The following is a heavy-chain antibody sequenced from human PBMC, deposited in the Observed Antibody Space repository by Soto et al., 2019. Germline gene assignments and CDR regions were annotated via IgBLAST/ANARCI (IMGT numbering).Heavy chain of an antibody. V-gene: IGHV3-30*18. Sequence: QMQLVESGGGVVQPGRSLRVSCEASGFIFSTYGMHWVRQAPGKGLEWVAVISYDGRNKYYADSVRGRFTISRDNSKNTLHLQMNNPRGEDRAVYYCAKDTATAITSYYFYGMDVWGQGTTVTVSS. D-gene: IGHD5-12*01. CDR2: ISYDGRNK. CDR1: GFIFSTYG. CDR3: AKDTATAITSYYFYGMDV. J-gene: IGHJ6*02.